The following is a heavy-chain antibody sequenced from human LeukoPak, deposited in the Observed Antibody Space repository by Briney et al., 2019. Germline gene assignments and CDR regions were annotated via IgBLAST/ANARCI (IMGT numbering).Heavy chain of an antibody. V-gene: IGHV4-61*02. J-gene: IGHJ5*02. CDR3: ARDTRSGNWNYWFDP. Sequence: SETLSLTCTVSGGSISSGSYYWRWIRQPAGKGLEWIGRIYTSGSTNYNPSLKSRVTISVDTSKNQFSLKLSSVTAADTAVYYCARDTRSGNWNYWFDPWGQGTLVTVSS. CDR1: GGSISSGSYY. CDR2: IYTSGST. D-gene: IGHD1-7*01.